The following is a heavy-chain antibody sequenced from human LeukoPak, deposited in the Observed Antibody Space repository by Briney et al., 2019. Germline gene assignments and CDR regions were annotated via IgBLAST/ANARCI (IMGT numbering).Heavy chain of an antibody. CDR2: IRSKAYGGTT. Sequence: KTGGSLRLSCTASGFTSGDYAMSWIRQAPGKGLEWVGFIRSKAYGGTTEYAASVKGRFTISRDDSKSIAYLQMNSLKTEDTAVYFCTRDKSPYYYGSGSSNWFDPWGQGTLVTVSS. V-gene: IGHV3-49*05. CDR1: GFTSGDYA. D-gene: IGHD3-10*01. CDR3: TRDKSPYYYGSGSSNWFDP. J-gene: IGHJ5*02.